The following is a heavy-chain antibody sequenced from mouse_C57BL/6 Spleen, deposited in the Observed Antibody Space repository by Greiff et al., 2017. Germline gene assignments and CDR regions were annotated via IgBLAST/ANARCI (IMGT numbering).Heavy chain of an antibody. CDR1: GYAFSSSW. D-gene: IGHD1-1*01. Sequence: QVQLQESGPELVKPGASVKISCKASGYAFSSSWMNWVKQRPGQGLEWIGRIYPGGGDTNSNGKFKGKATLTADRSSSTAYMHRSSLTSEDSAVDCFAPYYDGGSWLAYWGQGTLVTVSA. CDR2: IYPGGGDT. CDR3: APYYDGGSWLAY. J-gene: IGHJ3*01. V-gene: IGHV1-82*01.